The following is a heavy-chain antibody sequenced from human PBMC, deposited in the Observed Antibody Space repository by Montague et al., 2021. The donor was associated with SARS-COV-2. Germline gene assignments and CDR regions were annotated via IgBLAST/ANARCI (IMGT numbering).Heavy chain of an antibody. J-gene: IGHJ6*02. Sequence: SETLSLTCAVYGGSFSGYYWCWIRQPHGKGLERIGQIHHTGSTIYKPSHKSRVTIPEDTSKNKFTLKMTSVTTADTAAYYCAMGGNQLRFGLDVWGQGTTVTVSS. CDR2: IHHTGST. CDR1: GGSFSGYY. V-gene: IGHV4-34*01. D-gene: IGHD3-16*01. CDR3: AMGGNQLRFGLDV.